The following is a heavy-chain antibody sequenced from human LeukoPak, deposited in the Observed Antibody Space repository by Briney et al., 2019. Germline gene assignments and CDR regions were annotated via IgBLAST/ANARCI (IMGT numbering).Heavy chain of an antibody. J-gene: IGHJ4*02. CDR3: ARAFNSVSSSGYYLNPFDY. V-gene: IGHV4-59*12. D-gene: IGHD3-22*01. CDR2: IYYSGST. Sequence: SETLSLTCTVSGGPISSYYWSWIRQPPGKGLEWIGYIYYSGSTNYNPSLKSRVTISVDTSKNQFSLQLNSVTPEDTAVYYCARAFNSVSSSGYYLNPFDYWGQGTLVTVSS. CDR1: GGPISSYY.